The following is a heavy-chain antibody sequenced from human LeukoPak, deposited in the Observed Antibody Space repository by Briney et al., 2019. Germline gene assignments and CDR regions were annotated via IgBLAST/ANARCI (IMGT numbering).Heavy chain of an antibody. CDR3: AKDLAYYDFWSGYYPYFDY. D-gene: IGHD3-3*01. Sequence: PGGSLRLSCAASGFTFSSYGMHWVRQAPGKGLEWVAVIWYDGSNKYYADSVKGRFTISRDNSKNTLYLQMNSLRAEDTAVYYCAKDLAYYDFWSGYYPYFDYWGQGTLVTVSS. J-gene: IGHJ4*02. V-gene: IGHV3-33*06. CDR1: GFTFSSYG. CDR2: IWYDGSNK.